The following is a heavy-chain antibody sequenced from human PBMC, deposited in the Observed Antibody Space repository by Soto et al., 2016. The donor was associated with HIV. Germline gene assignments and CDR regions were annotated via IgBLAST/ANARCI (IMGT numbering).Heavy chain of an antibody. CDR1: GFIFSDYS. D-gene: IGHD2-2*01. CDR3: ARPGDMLPAARFYYYYGMDV. CDR2: ISIGTFVT. Sequence: EVQLVESGGGLVQPGGSLRLSCAASGFIFSDYSFNWVRQAPGKGLEWVSYISIGTFVTKYADSVKGRFTISRDNAKNSLYLQMNSLRAEDTGVYYCARPGDMLPAARFYYYYGMDVWGQGTTVTVSS. J-gene: IGHJ6*01. V-gene: IGHV3-48*01.